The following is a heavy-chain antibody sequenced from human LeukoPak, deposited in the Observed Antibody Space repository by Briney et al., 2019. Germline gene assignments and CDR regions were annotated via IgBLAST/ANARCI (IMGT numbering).Heavy chain of an antibody. D-gene: IGHD3-10*01. CDR2: IYHSGST. J-gene: IGHJ5*02. Sequence: SETLSLTCTVSGYSISSGYYWGWIRQPPGKGLEWIGSIYHSGSTYYNPSLKSRVTISVDTSKNQFSLKLSSVTAADTAVYYCARESNYHGSGTGWFDPWGQGTLVTVSS. CDR3: ARESNYHGSGTGWFDP. V-gene: IGHV4-38-2*02. CDR1: GYSISSGYY.